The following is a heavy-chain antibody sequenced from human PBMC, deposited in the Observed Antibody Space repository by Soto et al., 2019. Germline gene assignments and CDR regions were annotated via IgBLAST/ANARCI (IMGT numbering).Heavy chain of an antibody. D-gene: IGHD2-21*02. CDR3: VQSRCGGDCREIYSSHAYNCLDV. CDR2: LYWDDDK. CDR1: GSSLRTTGVG. J-gene: IGHJ6*02. V-gene: IGHV2-5*02. Sequence: QVTLKESGPTLVKPTQTLTLTCTVSGSSLRTTGVGVGWVRQPPGKALEWLALLYWDDDKRYSPSLRSRLTIAKDISEKQVVLTMTNMDTVYTATYYCVQSRCGGDCREIYSSHAYNCLDVWGQGTTVTVSS.